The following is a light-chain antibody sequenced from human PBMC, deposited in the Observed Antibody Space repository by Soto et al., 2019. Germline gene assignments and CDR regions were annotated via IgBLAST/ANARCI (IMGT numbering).Light chain of an antibody. CDR1: SSDVGGYNY. V-gene: IGLV2-14*01. CDR3: QSYDSRLSGSV. Sequence: QSALTQPASVSGSPGQSITISCTGTSSDVGGYNYVSWYQQHPGKAPKLMIYEVSNRPSGVSNRFSGSKSGNTASLTISGLQAEDEADYYCQSYDSRLSGSVFGTGTKVTV. CDR2: EVS. J-gene: IGLJ1*01.